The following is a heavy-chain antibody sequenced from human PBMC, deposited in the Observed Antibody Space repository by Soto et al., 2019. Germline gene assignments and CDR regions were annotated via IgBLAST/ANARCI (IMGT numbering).Heavy chain of an antibody. D-gene: IGHD3-22*01. Sequence: QVQLVQSGAVVKKPGSSVKVSCKASGGTFSSYAISWVRQAPGQGLEWMGGIIPIFGTANYAQKFQGRVTITADESTSTAYMELSSLRSEDTAVYYCARDRVHYYDSSGYYEGGDYWGQGTLVTVSS. CDR3: ARDRVHYYDSSGYYEGGDY. V-gene: IGHV1-69*01. J-gene: IGHJ4*02. CDR1: GGTFSSYA. CDR2: IIPIFGTA.